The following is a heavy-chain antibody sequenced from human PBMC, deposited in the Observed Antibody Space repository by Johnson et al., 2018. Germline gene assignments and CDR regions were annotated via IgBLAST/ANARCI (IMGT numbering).Heavy chain of an antibody. CDR2: VSGSGGGT. J-gene: IGHJ3*02. CDR3: ANGRAVDTATGDAFDI. D-gene: IGHD5-18*01. Sequence: EVQLVESGGGLVKPGGSXRLSCAASGFTFRDYYMSWIRQAPGKGLEWVSAVSGSGGGTYYAESVKGRFTISRDNSKNELYRQMKSLKAEDTAVYYGANGRAVDTATGDAFDIWGQGTMVTVSS. CDR1: GFTFRDYY. V-gene: IGHV3-23*04.